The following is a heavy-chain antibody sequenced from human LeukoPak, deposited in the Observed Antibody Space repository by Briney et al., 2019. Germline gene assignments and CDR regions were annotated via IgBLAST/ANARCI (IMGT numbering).Heavy chain of an antibody. V-gene: IGHV1-3*01. D-gene: IGHD4-17*01. CDR3: AREHGDYDSYWFDP. J-gene: IGHJ5*02. CDR1: GYTFTSYA. Sequence: ASVKVSCKASGYTFTSYAMHWVRQAPGQRLEWMGWINAGNGNTKYSQKFQGRVTMTRNTSISTAYMELSSLRSEDTAVYYCAREHGDYDSYWFDPWGQGTLVTVSS. CDR2: INAGNGNT.